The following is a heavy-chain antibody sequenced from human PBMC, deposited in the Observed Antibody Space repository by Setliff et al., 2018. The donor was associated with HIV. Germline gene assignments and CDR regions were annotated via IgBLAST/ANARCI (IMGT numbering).Heavy chain of an antibody. V-gene: IGHV3-30*02. Sequence: PGGSLRLSCVASGFTFNDYGMHWVRQAPGKGLEWVTFIRYDSSNKYYADSVKGRFTISRDNAKNSLYLQMNSLRAEDTALYYCGVFGMDVWGQGTTVTVSS. J-gene: IGHJ6*02. CDR2: IRYDSSNK. CDR1: GFTFNDYG. CDR3: GVFGMDV.